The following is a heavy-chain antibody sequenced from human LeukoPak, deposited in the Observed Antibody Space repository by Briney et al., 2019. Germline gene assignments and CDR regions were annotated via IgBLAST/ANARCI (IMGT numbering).Heavy chain of an antibody. D-gene: IGHD2-2*01. CDR1: GGTFSSYA. CDR3: ARDWGDCSSTSCLDTAMVLFDY. Sequence: SVTVSCKASGGTFSSYAISWVRQAPGQGLEWMGGIIPIFGTANYAQKFQGRVTITTDESTSTAYMELSSLRSEDTAVYYCARDWGDCSSTSCLDTAMVLFDYWGQGTLVTVSS. V-gene: IGHV1-69*05. J-gene: IGHJ4*02. CDR2: IIPIFGTA.